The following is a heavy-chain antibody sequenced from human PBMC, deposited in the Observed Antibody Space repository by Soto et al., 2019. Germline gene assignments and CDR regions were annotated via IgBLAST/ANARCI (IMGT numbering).Heavy chain of an antibody. Sequence: SGPTLVNPTQTLTLTCTFSGFSLSTSGVGVCWIRQPPGKALEWLALIYWDDDKRYSPSLKSRLTITKDTSKNQVVLTMTNMAPADTATYFCARMDGDYNYYGLDVWGHGIAVTVSS. J-gene: IGHJ6*02. CDR3: ARMDGDYNYYGLDV. V-gene: IGHV2-5*02. D-gene: IGHD4-17*01. CDR1: GFSLSTSGVG. CDR2: IYWDDDK.